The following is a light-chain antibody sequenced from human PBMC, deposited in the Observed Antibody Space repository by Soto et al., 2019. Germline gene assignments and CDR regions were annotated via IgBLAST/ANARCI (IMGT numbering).Light chain of an antibody. CDR2: DAS. V-gene: IGKV3-15*01. Sequence: EIVWTQSPGTRSFCPWGIATLSCRVSQSVSSYLAWYQQKPGQAPRLLIYDASNRATGIPDRFSGSGSGTGFTLTISSLQSEDFAVYYCQQYNSWPPITFGQGTRLEI. J-gene: IGKJ5*01. CDR1: QSVSSY. CDR3: QQYNSWPPIT.